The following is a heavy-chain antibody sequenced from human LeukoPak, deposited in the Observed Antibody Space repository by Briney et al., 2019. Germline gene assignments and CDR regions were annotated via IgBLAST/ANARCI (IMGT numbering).Heavy chain of an antibody. J-gene: IGHJ3*01. V-gene: IGHV3-23*01. Sequence: GGSLRLSCAASGFTFSGYTMNWVRQAPDKGLEWVSSIRGSGDNTFYADSVKGRFTISSDNSKNTLYLQMNSLSRADTAIYYCARRGGSTGWGAFDFWGHGTMVTVSS. CDR3: ARRGGSTGWGAFDF. CDR1: GFTFSGYT. D-gene: IGHD6-19*01. CDR2: IRGSGDNT.